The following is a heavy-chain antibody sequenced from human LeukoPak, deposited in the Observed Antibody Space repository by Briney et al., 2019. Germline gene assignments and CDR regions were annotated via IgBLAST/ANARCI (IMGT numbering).Heavy chain of an antibody. V-gene: IGHV4-4*07. CDR1: GGSISSYY. Sequence: SETLSLTCTVSGGSISSYYWSWIRQPAGKGLEWIGRIYTSGSTNYNPSLKSRVTMSVDTSKNQFSLKLSSVTAADTAVYYCAREITFGGVIAYNWFDPWGQGTLVTVSS. CDR2: IYTSGST. CDR3: AREITFGGVIAYNWFDP. J-gene: IGHJ5*02. D-gene: IGHD3-16*02.